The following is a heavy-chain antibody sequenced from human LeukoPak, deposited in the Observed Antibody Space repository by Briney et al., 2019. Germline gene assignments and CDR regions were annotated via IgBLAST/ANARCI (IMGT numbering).Heavy chain of an antibody. D-gene: IGHD6-13*01. CDR1: GGSINSGSYY. CDR3: ARHVPGIAAAGTLGYFDY. V-gene: IGHV4-61*02. J-gene: IGHJ4*02. Sequence: PSETLSLTCTVSGGSINSGSYYWSWIRQPAGKGLEWIGRIYTSGSTNYNPSLKSRATISVDTPKNQFSLKLSSVTAADTAVYYCARHVPGIAAAGTLGYFDYWGQGTLVTVSS. CDR2: IYTSGST.